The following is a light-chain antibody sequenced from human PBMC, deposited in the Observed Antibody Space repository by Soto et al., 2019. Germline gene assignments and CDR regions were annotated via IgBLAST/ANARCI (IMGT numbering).Light chain of an antibody. CDR1: QSVSSY. CDR3: QQRSNWPQT. Sequence: EIVLTQSPATLSLSPGERATLSCRASQSVSSYLAWYQKKPGQDPRILIYDASNRATDIPARFSGSGSGTDSNLTISRLETEDFAVYDCQQRSNWPQTFGQGTKVDIK. J-gene: IGKJ1*01. CDR2: DAS. V-gene: IGKV3-11*01.